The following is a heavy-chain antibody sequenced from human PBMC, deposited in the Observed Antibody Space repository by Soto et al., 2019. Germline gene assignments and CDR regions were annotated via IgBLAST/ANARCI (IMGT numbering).Heavy chain of an antibody. V-gene: IGHV1-18*04. D-gene: IGHD2-8*02. J-gene: IGHJ5*02. CDR2: ISTYNGNT. CDR1: GYTFSSHG. Sequence: QVQLVQSGGEVKKPGASVKVACTASGYTFSSHGITWVRQAPGQGLEWMGWISTYNGNTNYAQKVQGRVTMTIDTSTRTAYMELRSLTSDDTAMYYCAACTGPSGHRGRGWFDPWGQGTLVTVSA. CDR3: AACTGPSGHRGRGWFDP.